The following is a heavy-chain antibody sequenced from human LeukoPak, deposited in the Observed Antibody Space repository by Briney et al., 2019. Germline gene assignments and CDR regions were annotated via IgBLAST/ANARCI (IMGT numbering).Heavy chain of an antibody. CDR1: SVSITSYSHN. CDR2: FHFSGAI. V-gene: IGHV4-39*01. Sequence: SETPSLTCTVSSVSITSYSHNYDWIRQPPGKGLEWIGGFHFSGAINYSPSLKSRVTIFVDTSAKQLTLKLNSVTAADTAVYYCARRYEGSGYAYDYWGQGILVTVSS. J-gene: IGHJ4*02. D-gene: IGHD3-22*01. CDR3: ARRYEGSGYAYDY.